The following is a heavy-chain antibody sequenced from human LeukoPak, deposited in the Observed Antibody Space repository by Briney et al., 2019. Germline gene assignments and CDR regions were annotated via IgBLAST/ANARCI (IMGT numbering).Heavy chain of an antibody. CDR1: GGSISSYC. V-gene: IGHV4-59*01. CDR3: ARGSYYYDSSGYILDY. CDR2: IYYSGST. D-gene: IGHD3-22*01. J-gene: IGHJ4*02. Sequence: SETLSLTCTVSGGSISSYCWSWIRQPPGKGLEWIGYIYYSGSTNYNPSLKSRVTISVDTSKNQFSLKLSSVTAADTAVYYCARGSYYYDSSGYILDYWGQGTLVTVSS.